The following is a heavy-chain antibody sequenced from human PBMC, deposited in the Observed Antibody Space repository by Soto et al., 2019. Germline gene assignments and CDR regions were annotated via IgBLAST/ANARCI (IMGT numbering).Heavy chain of an antibody. CDR3: ARDRLGASEIY. J-gene: IGHJ4*02. D-gene: IGHD1-26*01. CDR2: IIPILGIA. Sequence: QVQLVQSGAEVKKPGSSVKVSCKASGGTFSSYTISWVRQAPGQGLEWMGRIIPILGIANYAQKSQGRVTITADKSTSTAYMELSSLRSEDTAVYYCARDRLGASEIYRGQGTLVTVSS. V-gene: IGHV1-69*08. CDR1: GGTFSSYT.